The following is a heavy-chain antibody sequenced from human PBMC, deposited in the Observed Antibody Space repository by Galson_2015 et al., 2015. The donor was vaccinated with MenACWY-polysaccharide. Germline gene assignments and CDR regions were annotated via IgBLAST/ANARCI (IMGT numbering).Heavy chain of an antibody. CDR2: INTNTGNP. CDR3: ARAGITMPNSRDAFDI. CDR1: GCTFTNSA. Sequence: SVKVSCKAAGCTFTNSAINWVRQAPGQGLEWMGWINTNTGNPTYAQGFTGRFVFSLDTSVSTTYLQVSSLKAEDTAVYYCARAGITMPNSRDAFDIWGQGTLVTVSS. J-gene: IGHJ3*02. D-gene: IGHD3-10*01. V-gene: IGHV7-4-1*02.